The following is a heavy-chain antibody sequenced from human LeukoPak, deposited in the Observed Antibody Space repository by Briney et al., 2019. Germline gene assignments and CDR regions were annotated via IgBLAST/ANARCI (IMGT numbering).Heavy chain of an antibody. Sequence: GGSLRLSCAASGFTFSDYYMSWIRQAPGKGLEWVSYISSSGSTIYYADSVKVRFTISRDNAKNSLYLQMNSLRAEDTAVYYCARDLSGVTGYTYGRGIDYWGQGTLVTVSS. J-gene: IGHJ4*02. CDR3: ARDLSGVTGYTYGRGIDY. CDR1: GFTFSDYY. CDR2: ISSSGSTI. D-gene: IGHD5-18*01. V-gene: IGHV3-11*04.